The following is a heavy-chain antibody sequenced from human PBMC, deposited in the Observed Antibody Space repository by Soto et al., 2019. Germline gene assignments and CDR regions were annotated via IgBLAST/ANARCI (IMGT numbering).Heavy chain of an antibody. D-gene: IGHD4-17*01. V-gene: IGHV1-69*13. CDR1: GGTFSSYA. CDR2: IIPIFGTA. J-gene: IGHJ3*02. CDR3: ARRNIGPLYGGKNAFDI. Sequence: ASVKVSCKASGGTFSSYAISWVRQAPGQGLEWMGGIIPIFGTANYAQKFQGRVTITADESTSTAYMELSSLRSEDTAVYYCARRNIGPLYGGKNAFDIWGQGTMVTVSS.